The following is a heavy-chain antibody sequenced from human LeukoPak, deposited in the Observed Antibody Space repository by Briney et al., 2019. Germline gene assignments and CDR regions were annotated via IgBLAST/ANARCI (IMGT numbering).Heavy chain of an antibody. J-gene: IGHJ4*02. D-gene: IGHD3-3*02. CDR3: ANCLSGY. CDR2: ISGSGGST. V-gene: IGHV3-23*01. CDR1: GGSISSGGYY. Sequence: LSLTCTVSGGSISSGGYYWSWVRQAPGKGLEWVSAISGSGGSTYYADSVKGRFTISRDNSKNTLYLQMNSLRAEDTAVYYCANCLSGYWGQGTLVTVSS.